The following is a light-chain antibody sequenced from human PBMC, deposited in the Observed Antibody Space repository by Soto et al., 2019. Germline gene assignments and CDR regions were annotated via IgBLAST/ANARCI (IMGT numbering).Light chain of an antibody. CDR2: EVS. J-gene: IGLJ2*01. V-gene: IGLV2-14*01. CDR1: SSDVGGYNY. CDR3: NSYTSSRTLL. Sequence: QSALTQPASVSGSPGQSITISCTGTSSDVGGYNYVSWYQHHPGKAPKLMIYEVSDRPSGVSNRFSGSKSGNTASLTISGLQAEDEADYYCNSYTSSRTLLFGGGTKLTVL.